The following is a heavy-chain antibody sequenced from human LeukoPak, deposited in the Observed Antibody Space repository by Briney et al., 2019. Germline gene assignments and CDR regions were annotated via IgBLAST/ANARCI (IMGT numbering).Heavy chain of an antibody. Sequence: QPGGSLRLSCAASGFTFSSYEMIWVRQAPGKGLEWVSYISSSGSTIYYADSVKGRFTISRDNAKNSLYLQMNSLRAEDTAVYYCAREVYYYGSGSYSYYYGMDVWGKGTTVTVSS. J-gene: IGHJ6*04. CDR2: ISSSGSTI. CDR1: GFTFSSYE. V-gene: IGHV3-48*03. D-gene: IGHD3-10*01. CDR3: AREVYYYGSGSYSYYYGMDV.